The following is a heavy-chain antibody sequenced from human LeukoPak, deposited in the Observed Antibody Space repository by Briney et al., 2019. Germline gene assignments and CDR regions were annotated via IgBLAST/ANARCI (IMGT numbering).Heavy chain of an antibody. CDR3: VRDEYISGRGYYFDY. J-gene: IGHJ4*02. V-gene: IGHV3-9*01. CDR2: INWNSGSI. D-gene: IGHD6-19*01. Sequence: PGRSLRLSCAASGFTFDDYAMHWVRQAPGKGLEWVSSINWNSGSIGYADSVKGRFTISRDNAKNSLYLQMNSLRAEDTAFYYCVRDEYISGRGYYFDYWGQGTLVTVSS. CDR1: GFTFDDYA.